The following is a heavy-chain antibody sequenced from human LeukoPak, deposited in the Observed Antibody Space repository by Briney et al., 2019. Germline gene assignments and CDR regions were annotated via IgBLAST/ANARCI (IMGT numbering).Heavy chain of an antibody. CDR1: GFTFSDYY. J-gene: IGHJ4*02. Sequence: PGGSLRLSCADSGFTFSDYYMRWIRQAPGKALEWVSYISSSGSTIYYADSVKGRFTISRGNAKNSLYLQMNSLRAEDTAVYYCASEGTIFGVVSDWGQGTLVTVSS. CDR2: ISSSGSTI. V-gene: IGHV3-11*01. CDR3: ASEGTIFGVVSD. D-gene: IGHD3-3*01.